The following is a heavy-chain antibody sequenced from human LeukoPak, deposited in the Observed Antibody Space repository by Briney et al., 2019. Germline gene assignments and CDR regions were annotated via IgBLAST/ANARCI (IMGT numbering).Heavy chain of an antibody. Sequence: ASVKVSCKASGGTFSSYAISWVRQAPGQGLEWMGWINPNSGGTNYAQKFQGRVTMTRDTSISTAYMELSRLRSDDTAVYYCARGPPYYYYYMDVWGKGTTVTVSS. CDR3: ARGPPYYYYYMDV. J-gene: IGHJ6*03. CDR1: GGTFSSYA. CDR2: INPNSGGT. V-gene: IGHV1-2*02.